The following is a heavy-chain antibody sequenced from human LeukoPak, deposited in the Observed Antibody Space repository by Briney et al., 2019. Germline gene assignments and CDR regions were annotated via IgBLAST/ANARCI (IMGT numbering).Heavy chain of an antibody. CDR1: GGTFSSYA. Sequence: SVKVSCKASGGTFSSYAISWVRQAPGQGLEWMGGIIPIFDATNYAQKFQGRVTITTDASTSTAYMEVSSLRSEDTAVYYCASSPIAVAGTHYYYYMDVWGKGTTVTVSS. V-gene: IGHV1-69*05. D-gene: IGHD6-19*01. CDR3: ASSPIAVAGTHYYYYMDV. CDR2: IIPIFDAT. J-gene: IGHJ6*03.